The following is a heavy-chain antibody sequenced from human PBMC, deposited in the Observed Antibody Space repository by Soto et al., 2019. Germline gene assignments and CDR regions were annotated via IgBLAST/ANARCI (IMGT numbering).Heavy chain of an antibody. CDR1: GYTFTSYG. CDR2: ISAYNGNT. D-gene: IGHD6-19*01. V-gene: IGHV1-18*01. Sequence: QVQLVQSGAEVKKPGASVKVSCKASGYTFTSYGISWVRQAPGQGLEWMGWISAYNGNTNYAQKLQGRVTMTTDTSTRPAYMELRSLRSDDKAVYYCARVTIAVQLYGMDVWGQGTTVTVSS. J-gene: IGHJ6*02. CDR3: ARVTIAVQLYGMDV.